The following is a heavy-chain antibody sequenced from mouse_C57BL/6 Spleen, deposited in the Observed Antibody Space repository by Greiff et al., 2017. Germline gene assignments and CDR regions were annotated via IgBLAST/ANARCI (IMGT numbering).Heavy chain of an antibody. D-gene: IGHD1-1*01. CDR3: AREATTVVAHWYFDV. Sequence: EVQRVESGGGLVKPGGSLKLSCAASGFTFSSYAMSWVRQTPEKRLEWVATISDGGSYTYYPDNVKGRFTISRDNAKNNLYLQMSHRKSEDTAMYYCAREATTVVAHWYFDVWGTGTTVTVSS. V-gene: IGHV5-4*01. J-gene: IGHJ1*03. CDR1: GFTFSSYA. CDR2: ISDGGSYT.